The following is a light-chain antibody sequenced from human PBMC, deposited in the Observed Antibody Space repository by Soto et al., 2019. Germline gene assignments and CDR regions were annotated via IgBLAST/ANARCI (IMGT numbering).Light chain of an antibody. V-gene: IGLV1-51*01. J-gene: IGLJ1*01. CDR1: SSNIVGNS. CDR3: GSWGSSLSAYV. CDR2: DDD. Sequence: RPPASVSAAPGQRLTISCSGSSSNIVGNSVSWYQQLPGTATKLLIYDDDKRPSGIPDRFYGSKSGTSATLGITGFQTGDEADYYCGSWGSSLSAYVFGTGSKVT.